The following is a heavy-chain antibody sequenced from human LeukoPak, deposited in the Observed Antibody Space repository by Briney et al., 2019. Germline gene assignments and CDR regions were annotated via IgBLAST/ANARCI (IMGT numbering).Heavy chain of an antibody. CDR3: ARGTYCSGGSCYQDFDY. Sequence: SVKVSCKASGYTFNTYGITWVRQAPGQGLEWMGGIIPIFGTANYAQKFQGRVTITADESTSTAYMELSSLRSEDTAVCYCARGTYCSGGSCYQDFDYWGQGTLVTVSS. J-gene: IGHJ4*02. CDR2: IIPIFGTA. CDR1: GYTFNTYG. D-gene: IGHD2-15*01. V-gene: IGHV1-69*13.